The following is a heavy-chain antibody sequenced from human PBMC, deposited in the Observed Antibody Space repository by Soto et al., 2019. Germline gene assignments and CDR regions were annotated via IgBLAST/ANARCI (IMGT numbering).Heavy chain of an antibody. CDR3: ARGWNQDY. CDR2: INHSGST. D-gene: IGHD1-1*01. V-gene: IGHV4-34*01. J-gene: IGHJ4*02. CDR1: GGSFSGYY. Sequence: SETLSLTCAVYGGSFSGYYWSWVRQPPGKGLEWIGEINHSGSTNYNPSLKSRVTISVDTSKNQFSLKLSSVTAADTAVYYCARGWNQDYWGQGTLVTVSS.